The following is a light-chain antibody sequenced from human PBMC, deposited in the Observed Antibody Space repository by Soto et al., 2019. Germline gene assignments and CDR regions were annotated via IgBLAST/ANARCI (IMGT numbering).Light chain of an antibody. J-gene: IGKJ4*01. CDR2: DAS. Sequence: EIVLTQYPGTMSLSPGEIATLSCRASQSVSNSLAWYQQKPGQAPRLLIYDASNRATGIPARFSGSGSGTDFTLTISSLEPEDFAVYYCQQRSNWPTFGGGTKVDI. CDR1: QSVSNS. CDR3: QQRSNWPT. V-gene: IGKV3-11*01.